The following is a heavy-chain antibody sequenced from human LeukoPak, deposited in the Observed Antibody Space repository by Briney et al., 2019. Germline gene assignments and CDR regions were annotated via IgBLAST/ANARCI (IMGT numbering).Heavy chain of an antibody. Sequence: GGSLRLSCAASGFTFSGYWMHWVRQAPGKGLVWVSRINSDGSSTSYADSVKGRFTISRDNAKNTLYLQMNSLRAEDTAVYYCARDLELLWFGELRDYWGQGTLVTVSS. CDR2: INSDGSST. V-gene: IGHV3-74*01. CDR1: GFTFSGYW. J-gene: IGHJ4*02. CDR3: ARDLELLWFGELRDY. D-gene: IGHD3-10*01.